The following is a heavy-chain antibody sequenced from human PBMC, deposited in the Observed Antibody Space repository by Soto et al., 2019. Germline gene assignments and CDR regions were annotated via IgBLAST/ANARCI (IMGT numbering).Heavy chain of an antibody. Sequence: SETLFLTSSVSGGSINSYWRSWIRQPAGKGLEWIGRVYSSGTTDYNPSLNSRATMSVETSKNQFSLKLTSVTAADTAVYYCARDIGSYAYAEGYWGQGIQVTVSS. V-gene: IGHV4-4*07. D-gene: IGHD2-2*01. CDR1: GGSINSYW. CDR2: VYSSGTT. CDR3: ARDIGSYAYAEGY. J-gene: IGHJ4*02.